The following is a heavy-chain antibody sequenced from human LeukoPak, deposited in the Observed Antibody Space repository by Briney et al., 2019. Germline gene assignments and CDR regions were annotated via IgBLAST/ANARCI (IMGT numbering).Heavy chain of an antibody. V-gene: IGHV1-18*01. CDR1: GYTFTSYG. CDR3: ARVSPSERTDAFDI. Sequence: ASVKVSCKASGYTFTSYGISWVRRAPGQGLEWMGWISAYNGNTNYAQKLQGRVTMTTDTSTSTAYMELRSLRSDDTAVYYCARVSPSERTDAFDIWGQGTMVTVSS. D-gene: IGHD2-2*01. J-gene: IGHJ3*02. CDR2: ISAYNGNT.